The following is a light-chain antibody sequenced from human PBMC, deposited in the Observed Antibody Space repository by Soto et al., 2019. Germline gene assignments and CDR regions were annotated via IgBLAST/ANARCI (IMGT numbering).Light chain of an antibody. V-gene: IGKV2-30*01. CDR2: KVS. CDR3: MQGTHWPPIT. CDR1: QSFVYSDGNTY. J-gene: IGKJ5*01. Sequence: DVVITQSPLSLPFTLGHPSSISCRSSQSFVYSDGNTYLSWFQRRPGQSPRRLIYKVSNRDSGVPDRFSGSGSGTDFTLKISRVEAEDVGIYYCMQGTHWPPITFGQGTRLEIK.